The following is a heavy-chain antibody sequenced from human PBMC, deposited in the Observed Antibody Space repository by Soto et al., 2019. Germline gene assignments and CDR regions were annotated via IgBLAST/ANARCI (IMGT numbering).Heavy chain of an antibody. Sequence: EVQLVESGGGLVRPGGSLRLSCAASGFTFSSYWMHWVRQAPGKGLVWVSRMNEDGGTTVYADSVKGRFTISRDNAKNTLYLQMNSLRVEDTAVYYCASDLSGRADVWGQGTTVTVSS. CDR3: ASDLSGRADV. D-gene: IGHD3-10*01. CDR2: MNEDGGTT. J-gene: IGHJ6*02. V-gene: IGHV3-74*02. CDR1: GFTFSSYW.